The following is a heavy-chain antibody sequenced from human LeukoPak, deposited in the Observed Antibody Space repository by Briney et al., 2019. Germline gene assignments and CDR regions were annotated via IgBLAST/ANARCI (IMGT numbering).Heavy chain of an antibody. J-gene: IGHJ5*02. D-gene: IGHD3-22*01. CDR3: ARGPPGRVYDSSKKGLFDP. CDR2: INPSGTST. V-gene: IGHV1-46*01. CDR1: GYTFTTYY. Sequence: ASVKVSCKASGYTFTTYYLHWVRQAPGQGLEWMGIINPSGTSTTYAQKFQGRVTMTIDTSTSTVYIELSSLRSEDTAMYYCARGPPGRVYDSSKKGLFDPWGQGTLVTVSS.